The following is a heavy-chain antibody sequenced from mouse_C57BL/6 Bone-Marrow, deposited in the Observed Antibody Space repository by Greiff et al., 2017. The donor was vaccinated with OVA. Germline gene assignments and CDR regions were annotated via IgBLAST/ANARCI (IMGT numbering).Heavy chain of an antibody. Sequence: EVQLQQSGAELVRPGASVKLSCTASGFNIKDDYMHWVKQRPEQGLEWIGWIDPENGDTEYASKFQGKATLTADTSSNTAYLQLSRLPSAATAVYYCTSYGNFDYWGQGTTLTVSS. J-gene: IGHJ2*01. CDR1: GFNIKDDY. V-gene: IGHV14-4*01. CDR3: TSYGNFDY. CDR2: IDPENGDT. D-gene: IGHD2-1*01.